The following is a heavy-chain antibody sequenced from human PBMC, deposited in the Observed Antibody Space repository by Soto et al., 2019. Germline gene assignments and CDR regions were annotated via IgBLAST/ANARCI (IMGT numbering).Heavy chain of an antibody. V-gene: IGHV4-38-2*02. CDR2: IYHSGNT. CDR1: GYSISLGYY. J-gene: IGHJ6*02. CDR3: ARDSAITIFGVALASYGMDV. D-gene: IGHD3-3*01. Sequence: SETLSLTCAVSGYSISLGYYWGWIRQPPGKGLEWIGSIYHSGNTYYNPSLKSRVSISLDTSKNHFSLELSSVTAADTAVYYCARDSAITIFGVALASYGMDVWGQGTTVTVSS.